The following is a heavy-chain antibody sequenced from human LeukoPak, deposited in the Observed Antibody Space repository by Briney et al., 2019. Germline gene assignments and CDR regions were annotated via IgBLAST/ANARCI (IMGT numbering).Heavy chain of an antibody. CDR3: AKGLYHYFGSGSYTLDF. D-gene: IGHD3-10*01. CDR1: GFTVSSNY. Sequence: GGSLRLSCAASGFTVSSNYMSWVRQAPGKGLELVSAISGSDTGTYYADSVKGRFTISRDNSKNTLYLQMNRLRTDDTAVYYCAKGLYHYFGSGSYTLDFWGQGTQVTVSS. V-gene: IGHV3-23*01. J-gene: IGHJ4*02. CDR2: ISGSDTGT.